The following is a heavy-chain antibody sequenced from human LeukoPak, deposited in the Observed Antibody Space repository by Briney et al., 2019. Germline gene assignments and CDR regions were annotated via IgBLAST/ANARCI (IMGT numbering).Heavy chain of an antibody. J-gene: IGHJ4*02. CDR2: IGGSGSRT. V-gene: IGHV3-23*01. CDR1: GFTFSSYA. D-gene: IGHD2-8*01. CDR3: AAQPCINGICYLDY. Sequence: PGGSLRLSCAASGFTFSSYAMSWVRQAPGKSLEWVSGIGGSGSRTYYADSVKGRFTISRDNSKNTLYLQMNSLRAEDSAVYYCAAQPCINGICYLDYWGQGALVTVSS.